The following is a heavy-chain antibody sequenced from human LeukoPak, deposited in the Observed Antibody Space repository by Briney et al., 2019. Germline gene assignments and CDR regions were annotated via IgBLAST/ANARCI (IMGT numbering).Heavy chain of an antibody. CDR1: GGSISNYY. CDR3: ARRGRASWNDRTYNWFDP. V-gene: IGHV4-59*12. CDR2: IFYTGTT. Sequence: SETLSLTCTVSGGSISNYYWGWIRQPPGKGLEWIGYIFYTGTTNYNFSPKSRLTISVDTSKNQFSLKLSSVTAADTAVYYCARRGRASWNDRTYNWFDPWGQGTLVTVSS. D-gene: IGHD1-1*01. J-gene: IGHJ5*02.